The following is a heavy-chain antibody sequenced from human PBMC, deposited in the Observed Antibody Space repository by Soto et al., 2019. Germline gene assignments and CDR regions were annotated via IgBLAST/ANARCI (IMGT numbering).Heavy chain of an antibody. Sequence: QVQLQESGPGLVKPSETLSLTCSVSGGSISRYFWSWIRQPPGKGLEWIGYIYDSGRTNFNPSLKSRVTMSIDTSENQCPLKLSPVPAADTAVYYCARGDSITTIGYFDLWGRGTLVTVSS. CDR3: ARGDSITTIGYFDL. CDR2: IYDSGRT. D-gene: IGHD3-22*01. V-gene: IGHV4-59*08. J-gene: IGHJ2*01. CDR1: GGSISRYF.